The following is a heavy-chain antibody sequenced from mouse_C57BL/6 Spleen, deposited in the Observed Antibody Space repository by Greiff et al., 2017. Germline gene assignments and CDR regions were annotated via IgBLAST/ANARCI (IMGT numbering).Heavy chain of an antibody. D-gene: IGHD1-1*01. CDR1: GFTFSDYG. CDR2: ISSGSSTI. J-gene: IGHJ1*03. CDR3: ARMTTVVADWYFDV. V-gene: IGHV5-17*01. Sequence: DVQLVESGGGLVKPGGSLKLSCAASGFTFSDYGMHWVRQAPEKGLEWVAYISSGSSTIYYADTVKGRFTISRDNAKNTLFLQMTSLRSEDTAMYYCARMTTVVADWYFDVWGTGTTVTVSS.